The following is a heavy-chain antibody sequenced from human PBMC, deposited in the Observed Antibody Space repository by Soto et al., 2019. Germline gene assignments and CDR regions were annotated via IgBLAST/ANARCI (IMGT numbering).Heavy chain of an antibody. Sequence: SETLSLTCAVSGYSINSGFYWGWIRQPPGKGLEWIGSTYRGGSTYYNPSLKSRVTISVDTSKNQFSLKLTSVTAADTAVYHCASFYYDILTGCRPKDFDYWGQGTLVTVSS. CDR2: TYRGGST. D-gene: IGHD3-9*01. CDR1: GYSINSGFY. CDR3: ASFYYDILTGCRPKDFDY. J-gene: IGHJ4*02. V-gene: IGHV4-38-2*01.